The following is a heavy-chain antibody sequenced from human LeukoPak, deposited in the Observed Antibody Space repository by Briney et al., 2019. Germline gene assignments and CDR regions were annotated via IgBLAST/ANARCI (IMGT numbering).Heavy chain of an antibody. D-gene: IGHD3-9*01. Sequence: GGSLRLSCAASDFSFITYAMSWVRQAPGKGLEWVSTISGGGDATYYADSVKGRFTISRDNSKNTLYLQMNSLRAEDTAVYYCARDRDYDILTGPGGGYYFDYWGQGTLVTVSS. J-gene: IGHJ4*02. CDR3: ARDRDYDILTGPGGGYYFDY. CDR1: DFSFITYA. CDR2: ISGGGDAT. V-gene: IGHV3-23*01.